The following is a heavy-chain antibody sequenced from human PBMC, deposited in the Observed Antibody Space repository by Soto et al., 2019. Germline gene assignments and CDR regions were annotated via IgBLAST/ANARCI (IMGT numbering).Heavy chain of an antibody. CDR3: ARDVGYCSGGSCYEGQAFDI. D-gene: IGHD2-15*01. V-gene: IGHV4-31*03. J-gene: IGHJ3*02. CDR2: IYYSGST. CDR1: GGSISSGGYY. Sequence: SETLSLTCTVSGGSISSGGYYWSWIRQHPGKGLEWIGYIYYSGSTYYNPSLKSRVTISVDTSKNQFSLKLSSVTAADTAVYYCARDVGYCSGGSCYEGQAFDIWGQGTMVTV.